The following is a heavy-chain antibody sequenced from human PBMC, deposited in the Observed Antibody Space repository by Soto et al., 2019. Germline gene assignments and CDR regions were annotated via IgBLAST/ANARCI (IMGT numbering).Heavy chain of an antibody. D-gene: IGHD3-22*01. J-gene: IGHJ6*02. CDR3: ARQGRNTKIVLVKHYAADF. CDR1: SGSISSTSYY. Sequence: QLLLQEAGPRLVEPSEALSLTCTVSSGSISSTSYYWAWIRQPPGKGLAWVGAIYYDGTTYYTESLKSRVSRSVDTSKNQFSLKVNSVTAADTAVYFCARQGRNTKIVLVKHYAADFWGQGTAVTVSS. V-gene: IGHV4-39*01. CDR2: IYYDGTT.